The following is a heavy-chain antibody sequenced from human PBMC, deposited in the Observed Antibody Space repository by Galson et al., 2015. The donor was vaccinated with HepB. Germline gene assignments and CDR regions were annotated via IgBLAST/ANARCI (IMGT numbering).Heavy chain of an antibody. V-gene: IGHV3-23*01. D-gene: IGHD5-18*01. Sequence: SLRLSCAASGFAFDTHAMSWVRQAPGRGLEWISGISGNGDSTFYADSVEGRFTVYRDNSNNMLYLQMNSLRAEDAGLYFCAKGYGLFDSWGQGILVTVSS. J-gene: IGHJ5*01. CDR3: AKGYGLFDS. CDR1: GFAFDTHA. CDR2: ISGNGDST.